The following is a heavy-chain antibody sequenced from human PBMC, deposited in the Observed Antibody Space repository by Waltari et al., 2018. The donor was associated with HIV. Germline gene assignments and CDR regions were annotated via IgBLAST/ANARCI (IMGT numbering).Heavy chain of an antibody. V-gene: IGHV4-34*01. J-gene: IGHJ5*02. CDR1: GGSFSGYY. CDR2: IHQSGST. CDR3: ARGVTYIVVVPAASRPNWFDP. Sequence: QVQLQQWGAGLLKPSETLSLTCAVYGGSFSGYYWSWIRQPPGKGLEWIGEIHQSGSTNYNPALKSRVTISVDTSKNQVSLKLSSVTAADTAVYYCARGVTYIVVVPAASRPNWFDPWGQGTLVTVSS. D-gene: IGHD2-2*01.